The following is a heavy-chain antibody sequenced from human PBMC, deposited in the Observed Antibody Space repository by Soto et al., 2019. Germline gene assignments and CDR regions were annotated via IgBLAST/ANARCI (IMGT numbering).Heavy chain of an antibody. D-gene: IGHD3-10*01. J-gene: IGHJ4*02. V-gene: IGHV1-18*01. CDR3: ARGELYYYGSGSYREVGLHDY. CDR1: GYTFTSYG. CDR2: ISAYNGNT. Sequence: QVQLVQSGAEVKKPGASVKVSCKASGYTFTSYGISWVQQAPGQGLEWMGWISAYNGNTNYAQKLQGRVTMTTDTSTSTAYMELRSLRSDDTAVYYCARGELYYYGSGSYREVGLHDYWGQGTLVTVSS.